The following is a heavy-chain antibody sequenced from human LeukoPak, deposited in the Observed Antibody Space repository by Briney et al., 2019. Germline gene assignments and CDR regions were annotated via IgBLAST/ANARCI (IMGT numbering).Heavy chain of an antibody. D-gene: IGHD1-1*01. J-gene: IGHJ4*02. CDR2: INHLGSQT. CDR3: VRARFTTFVYY. CDR1: GFTFKDFY. V-gene: IGHV3-11*05. Sequence: PGGSLRLSCAASGFTFKDFYMGWVRQAPGKGLEWVSYINHLGSQTDYADSVKGRFTISRDNAKNSLSLQMNNLSVDDTAVYYCVRARFTTFVYYWGQGTLVTVSS.